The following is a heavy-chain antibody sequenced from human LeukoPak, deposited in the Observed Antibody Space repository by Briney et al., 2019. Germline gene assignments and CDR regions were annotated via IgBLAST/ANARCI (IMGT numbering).Heavy chain of an antibody. J-gene: IGHJ5*02. CDR2: INPNSGGT. CDR1: GYTFTGYY. D-gene: IGHD3-10*01. Sequence: ASVKVSCKASGYTFTGYYMHWVRQAPGQGLEWMGWINPNSGGTNYAQKFQGRVTMTRDTSTSTVYMELSSLRSEDTAVYYCARDRWFGKSRWFDPWGQGTLVTVSS. CDR3: ARDRWFGKSRWFDP. V-gene: IGHV1-2*02.